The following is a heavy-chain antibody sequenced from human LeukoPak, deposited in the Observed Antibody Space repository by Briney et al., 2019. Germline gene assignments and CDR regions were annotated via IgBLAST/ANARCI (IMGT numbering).Heavy chain of an antibody. V-gene: IGHV1-69*06. Sequence: GASVKVSCKASGYTFTSYGISWVRQAPGQGLEWMGGIIPIFGTANYAQKFQGRVTITADKSTSTAYMELSSLRSEDTAVYYCARDVANRAFDIWGQGTMVTVSS. CDR3: ARDVANRAFDI. D-gene: IGHD5-12*01. CDR1: GYTFTSYG. J-gene: IGHJ3*02. CDR2: IIPIFGTA.